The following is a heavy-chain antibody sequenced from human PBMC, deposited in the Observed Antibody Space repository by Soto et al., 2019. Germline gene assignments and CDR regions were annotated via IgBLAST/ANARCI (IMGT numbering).Heavy chain of an antibody. V-gene: IGHV3-30*18. Sequence: GGSLRLSCAASGFSFSRYGIHWVRQAPGKGLEWVAVISYDESTTFYADSVKGRFTISRDNSKNTLFLQMNSLRPEDTAVYYCSKAMIGSYDSDAFDVWGQGTMVTVS. CDR2: ISYDESTT. CDR1: GFSFSRYG. D-gene: IGHD3-22*01. J-gene: IGHJ3*01. CDR3: SKAMIGSYDSDAFDV.